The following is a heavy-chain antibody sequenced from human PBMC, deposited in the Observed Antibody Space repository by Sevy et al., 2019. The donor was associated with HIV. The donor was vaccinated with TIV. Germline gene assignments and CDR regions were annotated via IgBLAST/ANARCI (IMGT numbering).Heavy chain of an antibody. Sequence: DAVKVSCKASGYTFTGYYMHWVRQAPGQGLERTGRINPNSRGTNYAQKFQGRVTMTRDTSISTAYMELSRLRSDDTAVYYCARYDCSSLSCHGSLLYWGQGTLVNVSS. CDR2: INPNSRGT. D-gene: IGHD2-2*01. CDR1: GYTFTGYY. J-gene: IGHJ4*02. CDR3: ARYDCSSLSCHGSLLY. V-gene: IGHV1-2*06.